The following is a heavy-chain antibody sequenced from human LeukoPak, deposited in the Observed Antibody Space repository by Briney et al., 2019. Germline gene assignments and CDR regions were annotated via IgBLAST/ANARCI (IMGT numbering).Heavy chain of an antibody. CDR1: GGSISSSSYY. Sequence: PSETLSLTCTVSGGSISSSSYYWGWIRQPPGKGLEWIGSIYYSGSTYYNPSLKSRVTISVDTSKNQFSLKLSSVTAADTAVYYCARHLSRIAASGGHGFDYWGQGTLVTVSS. D-gene: IGHD6-13*01. CDR2: IYYSGST. V-gene: IGHV4-39*01. CDR3: ARHLSRIAASGGHGFDY. J-gene: IGHJ4*02.